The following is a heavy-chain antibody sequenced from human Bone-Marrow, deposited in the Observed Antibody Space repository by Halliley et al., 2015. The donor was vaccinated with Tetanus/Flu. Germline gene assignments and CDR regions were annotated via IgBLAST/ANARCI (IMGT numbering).Heavy chain of an antibody. D-gene: IGHD3-16*01. V-gene: IGHV4-59*01. CDR3: ARNLQTGETDS. CDR1: GASINSFY. Sequence: TLSLTCSASGASINSFYWSWIRQPPGKGLEWIGYIYYSGSTSYNPSLKSRVTISVDTSKNQFSLNLTSVTAADTAVYYCARNLQTGETDSWGQGSLVTVSS. J-gene: IGHJ4*02. CDR2: IYYSGST.